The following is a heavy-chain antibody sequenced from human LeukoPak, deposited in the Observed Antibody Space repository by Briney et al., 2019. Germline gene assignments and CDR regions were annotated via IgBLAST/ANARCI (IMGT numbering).Heavy chain of an antibody. J-gene: IGHJ4*02. V-gene: IGHV3-21*01. CDR3: ARDHGSSWYARPGYFDY. Sequence: PGGSLRLSCADSGFTFSSYSMNWVRQAPGKGLEWVSSISSSSTYIYYADSVKGRFTISRDNAKNSLYLQMNSLRAEDTAVYYCARDHGSSWYARPGYFDYWGQGTLVTVSS. CDR2: ISSSSTYI. D-gene: IGHD6-13*01. CDR1: GFTFSSYS.